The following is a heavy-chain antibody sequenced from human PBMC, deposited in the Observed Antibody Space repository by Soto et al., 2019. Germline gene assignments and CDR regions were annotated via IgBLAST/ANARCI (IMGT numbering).Heavy chain of an antibody. CDR2: IYHSGST. CDR3: ARGGFSGALDD. D-gene: IGHD3-10*01. CDR1: GGSISSGGYS. V-gene: IGHV4-30-2*01. Sequence: PSETLSLTCAVSGGSISSGGYSWSWIRQPPGKGLEWIGYIYHSGSTYYNPSLKSRVTISVDRSKNQFSLKLSSVTAADTAVYYCARGGFSGALDDWGQGPLVTVSS. J-gene: IGHJ4*02.